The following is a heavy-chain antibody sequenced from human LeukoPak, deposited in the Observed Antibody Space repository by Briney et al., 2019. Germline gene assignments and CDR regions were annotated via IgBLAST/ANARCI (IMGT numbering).Heavy chain of an antibody. CDR2: ISSSCRTI. V-gene: IGHV3-48*03. CDR1: GFTFSSYE. Sequence: GGSLRLSCAASGFTFSSYEMNWVRQAPGKGREGVSYISSSCRTIYYADAVRGRFTISRDNPKNSLYLQMNSLRAEDTAVYYCARAPFGYGVYQNWFDPWGQGTLVTVSS. D-gene: IGHD4-17*01. J-gene: IGHJ5*02. CDR3: ARAPFGYGVYQNWFDP.